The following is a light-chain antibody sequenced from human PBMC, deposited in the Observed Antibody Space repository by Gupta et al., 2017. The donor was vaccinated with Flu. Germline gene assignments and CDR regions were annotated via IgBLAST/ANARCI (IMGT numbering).Light chain of an antibody. CDR3: CSYAGPSIHVV. V-gene: IGLV2-23*02. Sequence: QSALTQPASVSGSPGQSITISCIGSSSDVGSYDHVSWYQQYPGKAPKLMIYEVAKRPSGVSDRFSGSKSGNTASLTLSGLQAEDEADYYCCSYAGPSIHVVFGGGTKLTVL. J-gene: IGLJ2*01. CDR1: SSDVGSYDH. CDR2: EVA.